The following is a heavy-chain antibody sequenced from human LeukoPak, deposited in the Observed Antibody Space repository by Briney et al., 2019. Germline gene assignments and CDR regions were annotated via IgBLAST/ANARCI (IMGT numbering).Heavy chain of an antibody. V-gene: IGHV3-74*01. CDR3: ARPVGTTVSVDY. J-gene: IGHJ4*02. CDR2: ISPDGSTT. CDR1: GFTYSSHW. Sequence: GGSLRLSCAASGFTYSSHWMHWVRQAPGKGLVWASVISPDGSTTNYAEPVKGRFTISRDNAKNTLYLQMNSLRAEDTAVYYCARPVGTTVSVDYWGQGTLVTVSS. D-gene: IGHD1-26*01.